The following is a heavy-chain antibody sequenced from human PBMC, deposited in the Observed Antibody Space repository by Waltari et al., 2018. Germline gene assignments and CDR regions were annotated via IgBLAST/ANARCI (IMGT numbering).Heavy chain of an antibody. J-gene: IGHJ4*02. CDR2: INHSGST. Sequence: QVQLQQWGAGLLKPSETLPLTCAVYGGSFSGYYWSWIRQPPGKGLEWIGEINHSGSTNYNPSLKSRVTISVDTSKNQFSLKLSSVTAADTAVYYCARGLGAAAYFDYWGQGTLVTVSS. CDR3: ARGLGAAAYFDY. V-gene: IGHV4-34*01. D-gene: IGHD6-13*01. CDR1: GGSFSGYY.